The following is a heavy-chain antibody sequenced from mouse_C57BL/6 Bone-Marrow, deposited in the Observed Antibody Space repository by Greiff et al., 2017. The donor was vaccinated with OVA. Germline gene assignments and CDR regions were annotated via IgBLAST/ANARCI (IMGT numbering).Heavy chain of an antibody. J-gene: IGHJ4*01. CDR3: ARRTAQATDAMDY. V-gene: IGHV1-69*01. D-gene: IGHD3-2*02. Sequence: QVQLKQPGAELVMPGASVKLSCKASGYTFTSYWMHWVKQRPGQGLEWIGEIDPSDSYTNYNQKFKGKSTLTVDKSSSTAYMQLSSLTSEDSAVEYCARRTAQATDAMDYWGQGTSVTVSS. CDR2: IDPSDSYT. CDR1: GYTFTSYW.